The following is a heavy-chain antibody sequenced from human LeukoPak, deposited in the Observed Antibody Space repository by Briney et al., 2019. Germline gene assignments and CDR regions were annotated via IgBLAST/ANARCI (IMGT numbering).Heavy chain of an antibody. CDR3: ARDLSPHDFWSGAYADYFGY. Sequence: ASVKVSCKASGYTFTSYYMHWVRQAPGQGLEWMGIINPSGGSTSYAQKFQGRVTMTRDTSTSTVYMELSSLRSEDTAVYYCARDLSPHDFWSGAYADYFGYWGQGTLVTVSS. CDR1: GYTFTSYY. J-gene: IGHJ4*02. CDR2: INPSGGST. V-gene: IGHV1-46*01. D-gene: IGHD3-3*01.